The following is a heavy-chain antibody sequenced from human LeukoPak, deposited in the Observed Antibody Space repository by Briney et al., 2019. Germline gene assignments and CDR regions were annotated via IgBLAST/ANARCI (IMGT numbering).Heavy chain of an antibody. J-gene: IGHJ6*02. CDR1: GGSISSYY. CDR3: ARQSPPTVTTFFYYYYYGMDV. CDR2: IYYSGST. V-gene: IGHV4-39*01. D-gene: IGHD4-17*01. Sequence: PSETLSLTCTVSGGSISSYYWGWIRQPPGKGLEWIGSIYYSGSTYYNPSLKSRVTISVDTSKNQFSLKLSSVTAADTAVYYCARQSPPTVTTFFYYYYYGMDVWGQGTTVTVSS.